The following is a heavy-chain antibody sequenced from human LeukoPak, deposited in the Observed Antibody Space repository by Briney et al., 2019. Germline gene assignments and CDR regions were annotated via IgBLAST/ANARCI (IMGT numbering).Heavy chain of an antibody. Sequence: GGSLRLSCAASGFTFSSYDVHWVPQATGRGLEWVSAMGTAGDTYYAGSVKRRFTISREDAKNSFYLQMNSLRAGDTAVYYCAALGGSIYWGQGTVVTVSS. CDR1: GFTFSSYD. J-gene: IGHJ4*02. V-gene: IGHV3-13*01. CDR3: AALGGSIY. CDR2: MGTAGDT. D-gene: IGHD1-26*01.